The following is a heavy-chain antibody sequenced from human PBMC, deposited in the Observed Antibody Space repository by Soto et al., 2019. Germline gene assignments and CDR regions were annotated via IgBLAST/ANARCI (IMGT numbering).Heavy chain of an antibody. CDR2: ISKSDYT. CDR3: AREDSIIIPAVSDF. J-gene: IGHJ4*02. D-gene: IGHD2-2*01. V-gene: IGHV3-21*01. Sequence: GGSLRLSCTVSGFAFNNYGISWVRQAPGKGLEWVSSISKSDYTYYSDSVKGRFTISRDNAKNSVSLQMNTLRVEDTAVYYCAREDSIIIPAVSDFWGQGTLVTVSS. CDR1: GFAFNNYG.